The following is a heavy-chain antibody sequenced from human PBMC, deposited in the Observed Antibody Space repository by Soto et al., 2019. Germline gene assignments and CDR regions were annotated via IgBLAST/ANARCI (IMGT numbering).Heavy chain of an antibody. CDR2: ISKSDYT. CDR3: AREDSIIIPAVSDF. J-gene: IGHJ4*02. D-gene: IGHD2-2*01. V-gene: IGHV3-21*01. Sequence: GGSLRLSCTVSGFAFNNYGISWVRQAPGKGLEWVSSISKSDYTYYSDSVKGRFTISRDNAKNSVSLQMNTLRVEDTAVYYCAREDSIIIPAVSDFWGQGTLVTVSS. CDR1: GFAFNNYG.